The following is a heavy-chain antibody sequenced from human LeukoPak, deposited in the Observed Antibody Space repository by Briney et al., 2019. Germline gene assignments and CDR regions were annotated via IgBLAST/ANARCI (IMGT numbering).Heavy chain of an antibody. J-gene: IGHJ5*02. D-gene: IGHD4-17*01. CDR3: TNPPTVTQTRFDP. Sequence: GGSLRLSCTVSGFTVSINSMSWVRQAPGKGLEWVSFIYSGGNTHYSDSVKGRFTISRDNSKNTLYLQMNSLRAEDTAIYYCTNPPTVTQTRFDPWGQGTLVTVSS. V-gene: IGHV3-53*01. CDR1: GFTVSINS. CDR2: IYSGGNT.